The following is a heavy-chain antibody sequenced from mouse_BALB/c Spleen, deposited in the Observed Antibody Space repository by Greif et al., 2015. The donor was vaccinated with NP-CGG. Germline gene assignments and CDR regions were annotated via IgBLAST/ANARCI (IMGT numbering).Heavy chain of an antibody. CDR3: ARDYGNYDWFAY. D-gene: IGHD2-1*01. CDR2: ISDGGSYT. J-gene: IGHJ3*01. V-gene: IGHV5-4*02. CDR1: GFTFSDYY. Sequence: EVQLQESGGGLVKPGGSLKLSCAASGFTFSDYYMYWVRQTPEKRLEWVATISDGGSYTYYPDSVKGRFTISRDNAKXNLYLQMSSLKSEDTAMYYCARDYGNYDWFAYWGQGTLVTVSA.